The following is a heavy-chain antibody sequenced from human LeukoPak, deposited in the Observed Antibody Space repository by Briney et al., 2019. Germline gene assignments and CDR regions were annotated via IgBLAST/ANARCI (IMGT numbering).Heavy chain of an antibody. Sequence: GGSLRLSCAASGFTFSSMNWVRQAPGKGLAWVSSISSSSSYIYYADSVKGRFTISRDNAKNSLYLQMNSLRAEDTAVYYCARPRVGATNFFDYWGQGTLVTVSS. V-gene: IGHV3-21*01. D-gene: IGHD1-26*01. CDR3: ARPRVGATNFFDY. CDR2: ISSSSSYI. J-gene: IGHJ4*02. CDR1: GFTFSS.